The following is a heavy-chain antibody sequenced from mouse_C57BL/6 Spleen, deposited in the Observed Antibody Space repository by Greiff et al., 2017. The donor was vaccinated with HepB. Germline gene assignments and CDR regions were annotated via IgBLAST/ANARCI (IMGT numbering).Heavy chain of an antibody. D-gene: IGHD2-4*01. J-gene: IGHJ1*03. Sequence: VQLQQPGAELVKPGASVKLSCKASGYTFTSYWMHWVKQRPGQGLEWIGMIHPNSGSTNYNEKFKSKATLTVDKSSSTAYMQLSSLTSEDSAVYYCAREFYYDYDGYFDVWGTGTMVTVSS. CDR2: IHPNSGST. CDR1: GYTFTSYW. V-gene: IGHV1-64*01. CDR3: AREFYYDYDGYFDV.